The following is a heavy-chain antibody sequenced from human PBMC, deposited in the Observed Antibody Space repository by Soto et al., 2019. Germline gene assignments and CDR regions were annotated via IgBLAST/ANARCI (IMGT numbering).Heavy chain of an antibody. V-gene: IGHV4-61*05. Sequence: SETLSLTCTVSGGSISSSSYYWSWIRQPPGKGLEWIGYIYYSGSTNYNPSLKSRVTISVDTSKNQFSLKLSSVTAADTAVYYCARHPAPWGSSWYEQPEYYFDYWGQGTLVTVSS. CDR3: ARHPAPWGSSWYEQPEYYFDY. CDR1: GGSISSSSYY. J-gene: IGHJ4*02. D-gene: IGHD6-13*01. CDR2: IYYSGST.